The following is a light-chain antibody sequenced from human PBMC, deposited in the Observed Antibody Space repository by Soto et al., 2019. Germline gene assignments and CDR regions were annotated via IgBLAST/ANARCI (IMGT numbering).Light chain of an antibody. J-gene: IGLJ2*01. CDR3: CSYAGSYIVV. CDR1: SSDVGGYNY. CDR2: DVT. Sequence: QSVLTQPRSVSGSPGQSVAISCTGTSSDVGGYNYVSWYRQHPGRAPKLLLYDVTKRPSGVPDRFSGSKSGNTASLTISGLQADDEADDYCCSYAGSYIVVIGGGTKLTVL. V-gene: IGLV2-11*01.